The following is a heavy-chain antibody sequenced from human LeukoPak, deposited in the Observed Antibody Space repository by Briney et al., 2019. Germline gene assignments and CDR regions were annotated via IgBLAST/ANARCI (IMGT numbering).Heavy chain of an antibody. D-gene: IGHD3-9*01. V-gene: IGHV4-4*07. Sequence: SETLSLTCTVSGGSISSYYWSWIRQPAGKGLEWIGRIYTSGSTNYNPSLKSRVTISVDTSKNQFSLKLSSVTAADTAVYYCARGGYDILTGYNWFDPWGQGTLVTVSS. J-gene: IGHJ5*02. CDR1: GGSISSYY. CDR2: IYTSGST. CDR3: ARGGYDILTGYNWFDP.